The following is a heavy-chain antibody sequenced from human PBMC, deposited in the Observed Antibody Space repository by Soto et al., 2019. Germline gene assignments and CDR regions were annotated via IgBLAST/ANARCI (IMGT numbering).Heavy chain of an antibody. V-gene: IGHV3-23*01. J-gene: IGHJ4*02. CDR3: AKGAANDYIWGSYRPPFDY. CDR1: GFTFSSYA. CDR2: ISGSGGST. D-gene: IGHD3-16*02. Sequence: EVQLLESGGGLVQPGGSLRLSCAASGFTFSSYAMSWVRQAPGKGLEWVSAISGSGGSTYYADSVKGRFTISRDNSKNTLYLQMNSLRAEDTAGYYWAKGAANDYIWGSYRPPFDYWGQGTLVTVSS.